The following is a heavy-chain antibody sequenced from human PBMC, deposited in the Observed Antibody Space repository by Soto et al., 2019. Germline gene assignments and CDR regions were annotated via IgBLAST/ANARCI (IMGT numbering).Heavy chain of an antibody. Sequence: EVQLLESGGGLVQPGGSLRLSCTASGFRFSSYAMTWVRQAPAKGLEWVSTISGSGDNTFYADSMKGRFTIARDNSKNTLYLKMNSMRAEDTAVYYCAKRSGNSYDDSWGPGTLVTVSS. D-gene: IGHD1-26*01. CDR1: GFRFSSYA. CDR2: ISGSGDNT. V-gene: IGHV3-23*01. CDR3: AKRSGNSYDDS. J-gene: IGHJ5*01.